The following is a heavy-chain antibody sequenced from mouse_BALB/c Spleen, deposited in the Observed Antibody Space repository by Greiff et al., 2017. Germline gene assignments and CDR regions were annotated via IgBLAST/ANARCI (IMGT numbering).Heavy chain of an antibody. CDR1: GYAFTNYL. CDR2: INPGSGGT. V-gene: IGHV1-54*01. Sequence: VQLQQPGAELVRPGTSVKVSCKASGYAFTNYLIEWVKQRPGQGLEWIGVINPGSGGTNYNEKFKGKATLTADKSSSTAYMQLSSLTSDDSAVYFCARLYFDYWGQGTTLTVSS. CDR3: ARLYFDY. J-gene: IGHJ2*01.